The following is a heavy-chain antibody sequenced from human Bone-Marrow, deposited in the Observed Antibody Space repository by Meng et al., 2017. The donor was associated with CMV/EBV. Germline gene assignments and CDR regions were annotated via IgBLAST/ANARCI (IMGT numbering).Heavy chain of an antibody. CDR2: ISYDGSNQ. J-gene: IGHJ4*02. D-gene: IGHD2-2*01. CDR3: AKGARSYSSSCES. V-gene: IGHV3-30-3*01. Sequence: GGSLRLSCAASGFSFNYYAMHWVRQAPGKGLEWVAVISYDGSNQYYADSVEGRFTISRDNSKNTLFVQMNSLRTEDTAVYYCAKGARSYSSSCESWGQGTLVTLSS. CDR1: GFSFNYYA.